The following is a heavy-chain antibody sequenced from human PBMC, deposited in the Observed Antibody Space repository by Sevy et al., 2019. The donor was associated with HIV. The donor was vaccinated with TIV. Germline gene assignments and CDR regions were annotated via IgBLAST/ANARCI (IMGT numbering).Heavy chain of an antibody. CDR2: IKPSGSEK. CDR1: GFTFSSYW. V-gene: IGHV3-7*03. CDR3: ARERSCGGDCYYFDY. D-gene: IGHD2-21*02. J-gene: IGHJ4*02. Sequence: GGSLRLSCAASGFTFSSYWMTWVRQAPGKRPEWVADIKPSGSEKKYVDSVKGRFTVSRDNAKNSLYVQMNSLRAEDTALYYCARERSCGGDCYYFDYWGQGTLVTVSS.